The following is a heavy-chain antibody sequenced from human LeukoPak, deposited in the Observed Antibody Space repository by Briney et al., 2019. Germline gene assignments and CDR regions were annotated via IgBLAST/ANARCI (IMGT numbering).Heavy chain of an antibody. Sequence: SETLSLTCTVSGGSISSYYWSWIRQPPGKGLEWIGYIYYSGSTNYNPSLKSRVTISVDTSKNQFSLKLSSVTAADTAVYYCARGNIWTTVTTLPTPLYMDVWGKGTTVTVSS. CDR1: GGSISSYY. J-gene: IGHJ6*03. CDR3: ARGNIWTTVTTLPTPLYMDV. D-gene: IGHD4-17*01. V-gene: IGHV4-59*01. CDR2: IYYSGST.